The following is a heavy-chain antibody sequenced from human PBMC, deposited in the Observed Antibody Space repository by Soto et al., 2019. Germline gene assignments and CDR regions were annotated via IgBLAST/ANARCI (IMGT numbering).Heavy chain of an antibody. Sequence: VASVKVSCKASGGTFSSYAISWVRQAPGQGLEWMGGIIPIFGTANYAQKFQGRVTITADESTSTAYMELSSLRSEDTAVYYCARDHREVATTPLSYYYYYGMGVWGRGTKVTVSS. D-gene: IGHD5-12*01. J-gene: IGHJ6*02. CDR2: IIPIFGTA. CDR3: ARDHREVATTPLSYYYYYGMGV. V-gene: IGHV1-69*13. CDR1: GGTFSSYA.